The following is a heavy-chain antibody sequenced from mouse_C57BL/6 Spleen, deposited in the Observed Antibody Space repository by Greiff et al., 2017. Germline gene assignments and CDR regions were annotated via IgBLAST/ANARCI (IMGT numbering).Heavy chain of an antibody. CDR3: AREGYDGYFDV. D-gene: IGHD2-2*01. J-gene: IGHJ1*03. Sequence: QVQLKQPGAELVRPGSSVKLSCKASGYTFTSYWMHWVKQRPIQGLEWIGNIDPSDSETHYNQKFKDKATLTVDKSSSTAYMQLSSLTSEDSAVYYCAREGYDGYFDVWGTGTTVTVSS. CDR2: IDPSDSET. CDR1: GYTFTSYW. V-gene: IGHV1-52*01.